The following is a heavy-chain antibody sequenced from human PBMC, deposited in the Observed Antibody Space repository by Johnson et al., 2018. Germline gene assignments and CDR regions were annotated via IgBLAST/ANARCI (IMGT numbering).Heavy chain of an antibody. CDR1: GFTFSSYW. V-gene: IGHV3-7*01. D-gene: IGHD3-10*01. Sequence: EVQLVETGVGLVQPGGSLRLSCAASGFTFSSYWMSWARQAPGKGLEWVANINQDETKKYYVDSVNGRVTIARDNAKNSRYLQMNSLRAEDTAVDYCAGPHGEDNIWGQGTMVTVSS. CDR3: AGPHGEDNI. J-gene: IGHJ3*02. CDR2: INQDETKK.